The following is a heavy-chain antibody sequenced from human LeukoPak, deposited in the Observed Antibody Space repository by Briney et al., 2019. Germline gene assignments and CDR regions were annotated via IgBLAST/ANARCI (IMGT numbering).Heavy chain of an antibody. CDR1: GFTFRSYW. D-gene: IGHD6-19*01. CDR3: ASSGWYDPFDY. V-gene: IGHV3-7*01. CDR2: IKHDGSEK. J-gene: IGHJ4*02. Sequence: GGSLRLSCAASGFTFRSYWMSWVRQAPGMGLEWVATIKHDGSEKYYVDSVRGRFTISRDNAKNSLFLQMNSLRAEDTAVYYCASSGWYDPFDYWGQGTLVSVSS.